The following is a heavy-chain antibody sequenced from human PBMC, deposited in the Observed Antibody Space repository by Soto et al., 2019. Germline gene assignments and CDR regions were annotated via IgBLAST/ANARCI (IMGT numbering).Heavy chain of an antibody. V-gene: IGHV4-39*01. CDR3: ARSYYGSGSSPDWFDP. Sequence: SETLSLTCTVSGGSISSSSYYWGWIRQPPGKGLEWIGSIYYSGSTYYNPSLKSRVTISVDTSKNQFSLKLSSVTAADTAVYYCARSYYGSGSSPDWFDPWGQGTLVTVSS. CDR1: GGSISSSSYY. CDR2: IYYSGST. D-gene: IGHD3-10*01. J-gene: IGHJ5*02.